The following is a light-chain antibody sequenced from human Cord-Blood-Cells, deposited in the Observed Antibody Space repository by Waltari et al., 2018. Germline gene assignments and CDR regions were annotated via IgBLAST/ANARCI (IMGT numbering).Light chain of an antibody. V-gene: IGKV1-5*03. CDR1: QSISSW. J-gene: IGKJ2*01. CDR2: KAS. CDR3: QQYNSYSPVT. Sequence: DIQMTQSPSTLSASVGDRVPITCRASQSISSWLAWYQQKSGKAPKLLIYKASSLESGVPSRFSGSGSGTEFTLTISSLQPDDFATYYCQQYNSYSPVTFGQGTKLEIK.